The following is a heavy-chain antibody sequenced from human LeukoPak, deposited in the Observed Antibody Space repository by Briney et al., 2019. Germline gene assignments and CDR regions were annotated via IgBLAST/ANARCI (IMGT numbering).Heavy chain of an antibody. CDR1: GYIFTTYY. CDR2: INPSDGST. Sequence: ASVKVSCKASGYIFTTYYMHWVRQAPGQGLEWMGVINPSDGSTNYARRFQGRVTFTSDTSATVVYMDLSSLRSEDTAEYYCARDQGVAGFMDVWGQGTTVTVSS. D-gene: IGHD6-19*01. CDR3: ARDQGVAGFMDV. V-gene: IGHV1-46*01. J-gene: IGHJ6*02.